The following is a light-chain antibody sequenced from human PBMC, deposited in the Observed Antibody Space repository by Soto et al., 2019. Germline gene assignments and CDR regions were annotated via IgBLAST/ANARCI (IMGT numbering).Light chain of an antibody. V-gene: IGKV1-5*03. CDR1: QSISSW. J-gene: IGKJ3*01. CDR2: RAS. Sequence: DIQMTQSPSTLSASVGDRVNITCRASQSISSWLAWYQQKPGKAPKLLIYRASDLQTGVPSRFSGSGSGTEFTLTIRSLQTDDIATYYCQQYSSYFFTFGPGTKVDVK. CDR3: QQYSSYFFT.